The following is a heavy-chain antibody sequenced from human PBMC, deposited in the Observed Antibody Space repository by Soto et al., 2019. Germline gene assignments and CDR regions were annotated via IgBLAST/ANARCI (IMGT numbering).Heavy chain of an antibody. CDR2: INAGNGNT. CDR3: ARGDGSGSYPIYYYYGMDV. Sequence: ASVKVSCKASGYTFTSYAMHWVRQAPGQRLEWMGWINAGNGNTKYSQKFQGRVTITRDTSASTAYMELSSLRSEDTAVYYCARGDGSGSYPIYYYYGMDVWGQGTTGTV. J-gene: IGHJ6*02. V-gene: IGHV1-3*01. D-gene: IGHD3-10*01. CDR1: GYTFTSYA.